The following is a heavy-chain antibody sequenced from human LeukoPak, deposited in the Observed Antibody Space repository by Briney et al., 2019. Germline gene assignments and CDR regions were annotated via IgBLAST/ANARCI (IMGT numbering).Heavy chain of an antibody. CDR1: GGSISSSSYY. CDR3: ARLSWLGVGYYYYMDV. Sequence: SETLSLTCTVSGGSISSSSYYWGWIRQPPGKGLEWIGSIYYSGSTYYNPSLKSRVTISVDTSKNQFSLKLSSVTAADTAVYYCARLSWLGVGYYYYMDVWGKGTTVTISS. D-gene: IGHD1-26*01. J-gene: IGHJ6*03. CDR2: IYYSGST. V-gene: IGHV4-39*07.